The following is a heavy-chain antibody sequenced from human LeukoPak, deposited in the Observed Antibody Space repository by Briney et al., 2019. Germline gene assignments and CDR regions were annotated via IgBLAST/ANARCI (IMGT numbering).Heavy chain of an antibody. V-gene: IGHV3-21*04. CDR1: GFTFSSYS. CDR3: AKIGGRRSYYFDY. CDR2: ISSSSSYI. D-gene: IGHD3-16*01. Sequence: GGSLRLSCAASGFTFSSYSMNWVRQAPGKGLEWVSSISSSSSYIYYADSVKGRFTISRDNAKNSLYLQMNSLRAEDTAVYYCAKIGGRRSYYFDYWGQGTLVTVSS. J-gene: IGHJ4*02.